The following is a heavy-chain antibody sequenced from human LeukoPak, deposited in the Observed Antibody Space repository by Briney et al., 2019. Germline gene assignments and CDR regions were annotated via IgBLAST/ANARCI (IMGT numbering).Heavy chain of an antibody. D-gene: IGHD3-22*01. V-gene: IGHV4-59*01. Sequence: PSETLSLTCTISGGSISGYYWSWIRQPPGKALEWIGYVYYSGSTNYTPSLKSRVTISVDTSKNQFSLKLSSVTAADTAVYHCARGGLESGYHSNDAFDIWGQGTMVTVSS. CDR3: ARGGLESGYHSNDAFDI. CDR1: GGSISGYY. CDR2: VYYSGST. J-gene: IGHJ3*02.